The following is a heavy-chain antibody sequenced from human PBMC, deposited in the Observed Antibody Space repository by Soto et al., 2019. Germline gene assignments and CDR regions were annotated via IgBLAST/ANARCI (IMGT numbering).Heavy chain of an antibody. D-gene: IGHD3-10*01. Sequence: SVEGRFTISRDNAKNSLYLQMNSLRAEDTAVYYCARDSYFYGSGRGFDLWGRGTLVTVSS. J-gene: IGHJ2*01. V-gene: IGHV3-21*01. CDR3: ARDSYFYGSGRGFDL.